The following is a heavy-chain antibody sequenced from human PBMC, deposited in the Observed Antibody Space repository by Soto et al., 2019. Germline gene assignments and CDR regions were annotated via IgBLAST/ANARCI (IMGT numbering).Heavy chain of an antibody. Sequence: SETLSLTCAVYGGSFSGYYLSWIRQPPGKGLEWIGEINHSGSTNYNPSLKSRVTISVDTSKNQFSLKLSSVTAADTAVYYCARRAVGVGATVWGQGTLVTVSS. CDR1: GGSFSGYY. D-gene: IGHD1-26*01. J-gene: IGHJ4*02. V-gene: IGHV4-34*01. CDR3: ARRAVGVGATV. CDR2: INHSGST.